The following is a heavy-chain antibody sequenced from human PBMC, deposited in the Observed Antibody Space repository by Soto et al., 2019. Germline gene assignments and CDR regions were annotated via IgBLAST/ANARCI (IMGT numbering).Heavy chain of an antibody. D-gene: IGHD3-3*01. J-gene: IGHJ6*02. CDR2: INPSGGST. CDR1: GYTFTSYY. CDR3: ARDRGGGVVTAYGMDV. V-gene: IGHV1-46*01. Sequence: QVQLVQSGAEVKKPGASVKVSCKASGYTFTSYYMHWVRQAPGQGLEWMGIINPSGGSTSYAQKFQGRVTMTRDTSTSTVYMALSSLRSEDTAVYYCARDRGGGVVTAYGMDVWGQGTTVTVSS.